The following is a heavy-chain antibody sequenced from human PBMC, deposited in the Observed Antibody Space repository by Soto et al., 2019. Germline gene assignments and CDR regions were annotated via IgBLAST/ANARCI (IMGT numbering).Heavy chain of an antibody. Sequence: GGSLRLSCAASGFTFSSYAMSWVRQAPGKGLEWVSSISGSGDSTYYADSVKGRFTISRDNSKNTLYLQMNSLRAEDTAIYYCAKPLTRYSSSTDIDYWGQGSLDTVSS. V-gene: IGHV3-23*01. J-gene: IGHJ4*02. CDR1: GFTFSSYA. D-gene: IGHD6-13*01. CDR3: AKPLTRYSSSTDIDY. CDR2: ISGSGDST.